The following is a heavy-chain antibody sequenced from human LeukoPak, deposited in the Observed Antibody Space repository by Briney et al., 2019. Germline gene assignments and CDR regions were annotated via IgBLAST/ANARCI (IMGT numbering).Heavy chain of an antibody. CDR2: IYYSGST. J-gene: IGHJ4*02. Sequence: SETLSLACTVSGGSISSGDYYWSWIRQPPGKGLEWIGYIYYSGSTNYNPSLKSRVTISVDTSKNQFSLKLSSVTAADTAVYYCARFTEQLVHFYFDYWGQGTLVTVSS. CDR3: ARFTEQLVHFYFDY. D-gene: IGHD6-13*01. CDR1: GGSISSGDYY. V-gene: IGHV4-61*08.